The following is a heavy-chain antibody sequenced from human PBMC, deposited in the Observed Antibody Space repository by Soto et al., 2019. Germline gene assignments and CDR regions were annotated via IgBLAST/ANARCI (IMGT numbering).Heavy chain of an antibody. CDR3: ARIWNDGLGDV. CDR2: IYYNGGTT. J-gene: IGHJ6*02. Sequence: SETLSLTCTVSGGSLTTYYWSWVRQPPGKGLEWIGYIYYNGGTTKYNPSLNSRVTISVDTSKNQFSLDLSSVTAADTAVYHCARIWNDGLGDVWGQGITVT. CDR1: GGSLTTYY. D-gene: IGHD1-1*01. V-gene: IGHV4-59*01.